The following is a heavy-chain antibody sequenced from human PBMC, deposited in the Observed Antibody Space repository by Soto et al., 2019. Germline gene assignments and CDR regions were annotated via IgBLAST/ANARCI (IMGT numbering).Heavy chain of an antibody. CDR2: IYYSGST. Sequence: PSETLSLTCTVSGGSISSGGYYWSWIRQHPGKGLEWIGYIYYSGSTYYNPSLKSRVTISVDTSKNQFSLKLSSVTAADTAVYYCARELGGYSYGYSYYYGMDVWGQGTTVTVFS. V-gene: IGHV4-31*03. CDR1: GGSISSGGYY. D-gene: IGHD5-18*01. J-gene: IGHJ6*02. CDR3: ARELGGYSYGYSYYYGMDV.